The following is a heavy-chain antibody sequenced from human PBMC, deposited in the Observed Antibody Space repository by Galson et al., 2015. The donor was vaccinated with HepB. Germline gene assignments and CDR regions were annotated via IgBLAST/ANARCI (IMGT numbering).Heavy chain of an antibody. V-gene: IGHV3-53*01. J-gene: IGHJ3*02. CDR1: GFNVSSNY. CDR2: VYSGGST. Sequence: SLRLSCAASGFNVSSNYMSWVRQAPGKGLEWVSLVYSGGSTYYADSVEGGFTISRDNSKNTLHLQMNSLKAEDTTVYYCARGIVAPISDAFDIWGQGTMVTVSS. CDR3: ARGIVAPISDAFDI. D-gene: IGHD3-22*01.